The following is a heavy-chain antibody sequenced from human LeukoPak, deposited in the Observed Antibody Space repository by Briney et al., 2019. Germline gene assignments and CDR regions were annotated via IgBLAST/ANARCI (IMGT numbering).Heavy chain of an antibody. J-gene: IGHJ3*01. Sequence: SETLSLTCTVSGGSLSSYFWSWIRQPPGKGLEWIGYIYYSGSTNYNPSLKSRVTISVDTSKSQFSLNLRSVTAADTAVYYCARDESSSSSSDVWGQGTMVTVSS. CDR2: IYYSGST. CDR3: ARDESSSSSSDV. V-gene: IGHV4-59*01. CDR1: GGSLSSYF. D-gene: IGHD6-13*01.